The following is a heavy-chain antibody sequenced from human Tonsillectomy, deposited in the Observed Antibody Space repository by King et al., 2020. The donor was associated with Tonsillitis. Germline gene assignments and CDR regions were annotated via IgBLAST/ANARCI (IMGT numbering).Heavy chain of an antibody. CDR2: IIPIFCTA. CDR3: ARDPPYYYDSSGYLT. D-gene: IGHD3-22*01. J-gene: IGHJ5*02. CDR1: GGTFSSYA. V-gene: IGHV1-69*01. Sequence: VQLVESGAEVKKPGSSVKVSCKASGGTFSSYAISWVRQAPGQGLEWMGGIIPIFCTANYAQKFQGRVTITADESTSTAYMELSSLRSEDTAVYYCARDPPYYYDSSGYLTWGQGTLVTVSS.